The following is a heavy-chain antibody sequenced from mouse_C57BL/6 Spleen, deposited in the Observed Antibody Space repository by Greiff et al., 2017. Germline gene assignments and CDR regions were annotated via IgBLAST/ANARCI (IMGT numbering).Heavy chain of an antibody. D-gene: IGHD1-1*01. CDR2: IDPSDNYT. CDR3: ARWGVVDY. Sequence: VQLQQPGAELVKPGASVKLSCKASGYTFTSYWMQWVKQRPGQGLEWIGEIDPSDNYTNYNQKFKGKATLTVDTSSSTAYMQLSSLTSEDSAVYYCARWGVVDYWGQGTTLTVSS. CDR1: GYTFTSYW. V-gene: IGHV1-50*01. J-gene: IGHJ2*01.